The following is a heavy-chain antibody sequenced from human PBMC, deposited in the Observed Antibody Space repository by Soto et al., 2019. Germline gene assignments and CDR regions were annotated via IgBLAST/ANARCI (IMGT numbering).Heavy chain of an antibody. CDR1: GFTFSSYA. CDR2: ISYDGSNK. CDR3: ARAPGTWNDYYFDY. Sequence: QVQLVESGGGVVQPGRSLRLSCAASGFTFSSYAMHWVRQAPGKGLEWVAVISYDGSNKYYADSVKGRFTIPRDNSKNTLYLQMNSLRAEDTAVYYCARAPGTWNDYYFDYWGQGTLVTVSS. D-gene: IGHD1-1*01. V-gene: IGHV3-30-3*01. J-gene: IGHJ4*02.